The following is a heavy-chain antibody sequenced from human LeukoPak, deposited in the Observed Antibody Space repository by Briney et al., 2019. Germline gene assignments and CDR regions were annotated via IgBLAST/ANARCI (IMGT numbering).Heavy chain of an antibody. CDR1: GGSISRYY. CDR2: IYYSGST. J-gene: IGHJ6*03. CDR3: ARGLPPEDYLLRYFDWLSPYMDV. V-gene: IGHV4-59*01. D-gene: IGHD3-9*01. Sequence: PSETLSLTCTVSGGSISRYYWSWIRQPPGKGLEWIGYIYYSGSTNYNPSLKSRVTISVDTSKNQFSLKLSSVTAADTAVYYCARGLPPEDYLLRYFDWLSPYMDVWGKGTTVTVSS.